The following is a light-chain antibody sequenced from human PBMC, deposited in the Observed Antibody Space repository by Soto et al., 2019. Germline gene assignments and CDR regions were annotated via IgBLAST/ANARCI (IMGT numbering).Light chain of an antibody. J-gene: IGKJ4*01. CDR1: QSISGRY. V-gene: IGKV3-20*01. CDR2: DAS. CDR3: QQYGSSPLT. Sequence: PGERASLSCRASQSISGRYLAWYQQKPGQAPRLLIYDASSRATGIPDRFSVSGSGTDFILTISRLETEDFAVYYCQQYGSSPLTFGGGTKVEIK.